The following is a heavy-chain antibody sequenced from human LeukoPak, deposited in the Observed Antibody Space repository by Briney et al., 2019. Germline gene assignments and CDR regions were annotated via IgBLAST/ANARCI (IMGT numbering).Heavy chain of an antibody. CDR3: AREYCSSTSCYTSHHWFDP. D-gene: IGHD2-2*02. Sequence: SGTLSLTCTVSGGSISSYYWSWIRQPPGKGLEWIGYIYYSGSTNYNPSLKSRVTISVDTSKNQFSLKLSSVTAADTAVYYCAREYCSSTSCYTSHHWFDPWGQGTLVTVSS. CDR1: GGSISSYY. CDR2: IYYSGST. J-gene: IGHJ5*02. V-gene: IGHV4-59*08.